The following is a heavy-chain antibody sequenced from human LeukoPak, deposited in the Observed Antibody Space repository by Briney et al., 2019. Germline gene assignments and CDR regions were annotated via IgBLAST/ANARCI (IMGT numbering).Heavy chain of an antibody. CDR2: SSTYNSNT. J-gene: IGHJ4*02. CDR1: GYTFTRSG. CDR3: ARGTYFDY. V-gene: IGHV1-18*01. Sequence: GASVKPSCKASGYTFTRSGISRVRQAPRPGLEWMGWSSTYNSNTNYGQKLQGRVTMTTDTSTSTAYMELRSLRSDDTAVYYCARGTYFDYWGQGTLVTVSS.